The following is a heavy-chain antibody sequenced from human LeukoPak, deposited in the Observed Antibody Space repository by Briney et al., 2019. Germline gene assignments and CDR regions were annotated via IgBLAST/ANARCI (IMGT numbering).Heavy chain of an antibody. CDR2: ISSRGSTI. Sequence: GGSLRLSCAASGFTFSDYYMSWIRQAPGKGLEWVSYISSRGSTIYYADSVKGRFTISRDNAKNSLYLQMNSLRAEDTAVYYCARDAINYYGSGSPTFDYWGQGTLVTVSS. CDR1: GFTFSDYY. J-gene: IGHJ4*02. D-gene: IGHD3-10*01. V-gene: IGHV3-11*04. CDR3: ARDAINYYGSGSPTFDY.